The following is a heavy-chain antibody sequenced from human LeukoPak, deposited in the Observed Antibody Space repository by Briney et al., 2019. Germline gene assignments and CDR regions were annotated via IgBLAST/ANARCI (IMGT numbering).Heavy chain of an antibody. CDR1: GFTFSSYT. J-gene: IGHJ4*02. Sequence: PGGSLRLSCAASGFTFSSYTMHWVRQAPDKGLEWVAVISNDGNIKYHADSVKGRFTISRDNSKNTLFLQMNNLRPDDTAVYSCARAVGSSGWYGRMTEIDYWGQGTLVTVSS. CDR3: ARAVGSSGWYGRMTEIDY. V-gene: IGHV3-30*04. CDR2: ISNDGNIK. D-gene: IGHD6-19*01.